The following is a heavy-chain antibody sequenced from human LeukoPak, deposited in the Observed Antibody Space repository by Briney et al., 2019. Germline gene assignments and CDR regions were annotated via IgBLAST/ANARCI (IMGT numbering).Heavy chain of an antibody. CDR1: GYTFTGYD. J-gene: IGHJ5*02. Sequence: GASVKVSCKASGYTFTGYDIHWVRQAPGQGLEWMEWINPNSGGTNYAQKFQGRVTMTRDTSINTVYMELSRLRSDDTAVYYCARDHEGNNNCFDPWGQGTLVTVSS. V-gene: IGHV1-2*02. CDR3: ARDHEGNNNCFDP. CDR2: INPNSGGT.